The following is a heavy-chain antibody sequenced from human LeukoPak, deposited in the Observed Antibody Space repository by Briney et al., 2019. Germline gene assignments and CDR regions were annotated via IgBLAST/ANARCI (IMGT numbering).Heavy chain of an antibody. Sequence: GGSLRLSCAASGFTFSSYWMHWVRQAPGKGRVGVGGINSDVSSTSYANSVKGRFTISRDNAKNTLYLQMTSLRAEDTAVYYCARVNYGSGSYYNDYWGQGTLVTVSS. CDR2: INSDVSST. J-gene: IGHJ4*02. D-gene: IGHD3-10*01. V-gene: IGHV3-74*01. CDR1: GFTFSSYW. CDR3: ARVNYGSGSYYNDY.